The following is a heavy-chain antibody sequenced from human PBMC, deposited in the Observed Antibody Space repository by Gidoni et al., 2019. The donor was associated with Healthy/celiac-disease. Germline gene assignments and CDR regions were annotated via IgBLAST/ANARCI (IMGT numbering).Heavy chain of an antibody. Sequence: VQLEQSGAVVMKSGSSVKVSCRASVGSFSSYASSWVRQAPGQGLEWMGGIVPSFGRASDGQKFPGSVTVTADKSTSTAYIALNSLRSKDTAVYYCAKPRARTTDYDFYHGMDVWGQGTTVTVSS. CDR3: AKPRARTTDYDFYHGMDV. D-gene: IGHD1-1*01. CDR1: VGSFSSYA. V-gene: IGHV1-69*06. CDR2: IVPSFGRA. J-gene: IGHJ6*02.